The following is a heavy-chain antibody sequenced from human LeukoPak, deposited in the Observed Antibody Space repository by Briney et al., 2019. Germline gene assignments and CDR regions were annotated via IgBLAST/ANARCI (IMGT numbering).Heavy chain of an antibody. CDR1: GFTVSSNY. J-gene: IGHJ4*02. D-gene: IGHD6-13*01. V-gene: IGHV3-21*01. Sequence: GGSLRLSCAASGFTVSSNYMSWVRQAPGKGLEWVSSISSSSSYIYYADSVKGRFTISRDNAKNSLYLQMNSLRAEDTAVYYCARSTAGAYYFDYWGQGTLVTVSS. CDR2: ISSSSSYI. CDR3: ARSTAGAYYFDY.